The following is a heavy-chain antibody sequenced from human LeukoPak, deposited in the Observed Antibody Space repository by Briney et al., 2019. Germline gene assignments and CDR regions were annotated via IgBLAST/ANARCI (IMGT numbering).Heavy chain of an antibody. J-gene: IGHJ1*01. V-gene: IGHV4-31*03. CDR2: IYYSGST. Sequence: PSQTLSLTCTVSGGSISSGGYYWSWIRPHPGKGLEWIVYIYYSGSTYYNPSLKSRLTISVDTSKNQFSLNVNSVTAADTAVYYCARPPSYQDSSGHYGDFHHWGQGTLVTVSS. D-gene: IGHD3-22*01. CDR1: GGSISSGGYY. CDR3: ARPPSYQDSSGHYGDFHH.